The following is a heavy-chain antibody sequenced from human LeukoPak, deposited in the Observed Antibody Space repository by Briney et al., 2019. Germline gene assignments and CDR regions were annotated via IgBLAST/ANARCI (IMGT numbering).Heavy chain of an antibody. D-gene: IGHD3-3*01. J-gene: IGHJ5*02. CDR2: ISSRRSI. CDR3: ARGGRTSITIFGVAWLDP. V-gene: IGHV3-48*01. CDR1: GFTFSSYS. Sequence: GVTLRLSCAASGFTFSSYSMNWVPQAPGMGREGVSYISSRRSIYYEGSVKGRLTISRDNAKDSVYLQMNSLRAEDTAVYYCARGGRTSITIFGVAWLDPWGQGTMVTDCS.